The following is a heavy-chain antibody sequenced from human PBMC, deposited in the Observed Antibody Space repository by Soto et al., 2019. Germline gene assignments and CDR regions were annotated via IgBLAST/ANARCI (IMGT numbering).Heavy chain of an antibody. CDR1: GFTFSSYS. J-gene: IGHJ6*02. V-gene: IGHV3-48*02. CDR2: ISSSSTNK. D-gene: IGHD2-15*01. CDR3: ARVRCSGGSCYSPGYYFYGLDV. Sequence: GGSLRLSCAASGFTFSSYSMNWVRQAPGKGLQWVSYISSSSTNKYYTDSGRGRFTISRDNAKNSLHLQMDSLRDEDTAVYYCARVRCSGGSCYSPGYYFYGLDVWGQGTTVTVSS.